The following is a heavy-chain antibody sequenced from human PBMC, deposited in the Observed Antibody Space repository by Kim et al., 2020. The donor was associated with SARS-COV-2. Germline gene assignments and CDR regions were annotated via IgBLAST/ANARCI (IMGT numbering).Heavy chain of an antibody. D-gene: IGHD1-26*01. V-gene: IGHV3-21*04. Sequence: YADSVKGRFTSSRENDKKSLYRQMNTRRAEDTAVYYCARYSGSYYYYFDYWGQGALVTVSS. J-gene: IGHJ4*02. CDR3: ARYSGSYYYYFDY.